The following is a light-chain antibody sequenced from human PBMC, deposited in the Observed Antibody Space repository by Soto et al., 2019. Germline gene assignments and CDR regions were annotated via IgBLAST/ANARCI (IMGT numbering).Light chain of an antibody. CDR2: GSS. Sequence: EIVLTQSPGTLSLSPGERATISCRASQRVSSRYFAWFQQRPGQVPRLLIFGSSSRAPGIPDRFSGSGSGTDFTLTISMLEPEDFGVYYCQQYYHSPRTFGQGTKVDIK. J-gene: IGKJ1*01. CDR1: QRVSSRY. CDR3: QQYYHSPRT. V-gene: IGKV3-20*01.